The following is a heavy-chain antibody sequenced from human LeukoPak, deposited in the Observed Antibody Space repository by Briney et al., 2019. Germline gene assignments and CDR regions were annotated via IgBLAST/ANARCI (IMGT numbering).Heavy chain of an antibody. CDR2: IGGSNGIT. D-gene: IGHD5-12*01. CDR1: RYTFNSYA. V-gene: IGHV3-23*01. J-gene: IGHJ4*02. Sequence: QPGGSLRLSCAAPRYTFNSYAMSWVRQAPGKGLEWVSVIGGSNGITFYVGSVKGRFTISRDNSKDTLYLQMNSLRAEDTAVYYCVRNENSGWGYFDYWGQGTLVTVSS. CDR3: VRNENSGWGYFDY.